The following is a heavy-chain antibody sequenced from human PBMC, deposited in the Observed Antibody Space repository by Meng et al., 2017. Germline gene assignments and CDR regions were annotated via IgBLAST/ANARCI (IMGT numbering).Heavy chain of an antibody. CDR1: GGSIRSSNW. CDR3: ARAGVGYYDSSGPYSY. Sequence: QVTREESGPWLVKPSGILYLTCAVSGGSIRSSNWWSWVRQPPGKGLEWIGEIYHSGSTNYNPSLKSRVTISVDKSKNQFSLKLSSVTAADTAVYYCARAGVGYYDSSGPYSYWGQGTLVTVSS. CDR2: IYHSGST. V-gene: IGHV4-4*02. J-gene: IGHJ4*02. D-gene: IGHD3-22*01.